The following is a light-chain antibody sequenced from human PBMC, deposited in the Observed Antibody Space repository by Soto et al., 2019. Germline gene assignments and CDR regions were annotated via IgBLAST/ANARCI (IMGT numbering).Light chain of an antibody. Sequence: QSVLTQPPSVSGAPGQRVTISCTGSSSNIGAGYDVHWYQQLPGTAPKRNNDGNSNRPSGVPDRFSGSKSGTSASLAITGLQAEDEADYYCQSYDSSLSAVVFGGGTKLTVL. CDR2: GNS. CDR1: SSNIGAGYD. CDR3: QSYDSSLSAVV. J-gene: IGLJ2*01. V-gene: IGLV1-40*01.